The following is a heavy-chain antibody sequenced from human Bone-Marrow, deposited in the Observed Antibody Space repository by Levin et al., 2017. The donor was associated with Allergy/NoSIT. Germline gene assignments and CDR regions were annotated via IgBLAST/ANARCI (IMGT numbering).Heavy chain of an antibody. J-gene: IGHJ4*02. Sequence: HPGGSLRLSCAASGFTFSSYDMHWVRQATGKGLEWVSAIGTAGDTYYPGSVKGRFTISRENAKNSLYLQMNSLRAGDTAVYYCARGYTSYSSSWYTFDYWGQGTLVTVSS. CDR3: ARGYTSYSSSWYTFDY. CDR1: GFTFSSYD. V-gene: IGHV3-13*01. D-gene: IGHD6-13*01. CDR2: IGTAGDT.